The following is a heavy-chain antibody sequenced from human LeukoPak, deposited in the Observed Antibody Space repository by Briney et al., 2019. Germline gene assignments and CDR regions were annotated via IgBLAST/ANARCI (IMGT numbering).Heavy chain of an antibody. Sequence: PSETLSLICTVSGGSISSYYWSWIRQPPGKGLEWIGHIYYSGSTHYNPSLKSRVTISVDASKNQFSLKLSSVTAADTAVYYCARHVGNSGSGSYLTYFDYWGQGTLATVSS. CDR2: IYYSGST. D-gene: IGHD3-10*01. V-gene: IGHV4-59*08. CDR3: ARHVGNSGSGSYLTYFDY. J-gene: IGHJ4*02. CDR1: GGSISSYY.